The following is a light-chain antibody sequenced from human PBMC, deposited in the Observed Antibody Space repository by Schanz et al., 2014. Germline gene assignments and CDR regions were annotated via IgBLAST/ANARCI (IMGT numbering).Light chain of an antibody. CDR3: CSYAGSYTWL. CDR2: DVN. Sequence: QSALTQPRSVSGSPGQSVTISCTGTSNDIGDYNYVSWYQQHPGKAPKVMIYDVNKRPSGVPDRFSGSKSGNTASLTISGLQAEDEADYYCCSYAGSYTWLFGGGTKLTVL. J-gene: IGLJ3*02. CDR1: SNDIGDYNY. V-gene: IGLV2-11*01.